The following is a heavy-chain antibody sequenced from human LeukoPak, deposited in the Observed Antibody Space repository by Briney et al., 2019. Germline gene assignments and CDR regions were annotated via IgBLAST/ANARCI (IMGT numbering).Heavy chain of an antibody. V-gene: IGHV3-7*05. CDR3: ARDATPPCLIFDS. CDR1: GFTFSSFW. Sequence: GGSLRPSCGASGFTFSSFWMNWVRQAPGKGLEGVASINQDGSEKTYVDSVKGRFTISRDNAKNSLFLQMNSLRAEDTAVYFCARDATPPCLIFDSWGQGTLVTVSS. D-gene: IGHD1-14*01. CDR2: INQDGSEK. J-gene: IGHJ4*02.